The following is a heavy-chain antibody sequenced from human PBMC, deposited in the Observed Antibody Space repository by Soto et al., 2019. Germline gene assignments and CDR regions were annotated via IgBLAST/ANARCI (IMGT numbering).Heavy chain of an antibody. CDR1: GFTLSNYA. J-gene: IGHJ6*02. CDR2: ISSDSRYI. Sequence: PGGSLRLSCAASGFTLSNYAVNWVRQAPGKGLGWVSYISSDSRYIYHGDSGKGRFTISRDNARNSVYLQMNSLRDEDTAVYYCARIKLVDFFFINVDVYDMDVWGQGTPVTVSS. CDR3: ARIKLVDFFFINVDVYDMDV. D-gene: IGHD2-15*01. V-gene: IGHV3-21*01.